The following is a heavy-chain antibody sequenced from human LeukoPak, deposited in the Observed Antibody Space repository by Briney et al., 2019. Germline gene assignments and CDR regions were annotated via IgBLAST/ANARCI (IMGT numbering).Heavy chain of an antibody. CDR3: ARGGYSYGYSYDY. CDR1: GFTFSSYS. V-gene: IGHV3-48*04. CDR2: ISSSSSTI. J-gene: IGHJ4*02. Sequence: GGSLRLSCAASGFTFSSYSMNWGRQAPGKGLEWVSYISSSSSTIYYADSVKGRFTISRDNAKNSLYLQMNSLRAEDTAVYYCARGGYSYGYSYDYWGQGTLVTVSS. D-gene: IGHD5-18*01.